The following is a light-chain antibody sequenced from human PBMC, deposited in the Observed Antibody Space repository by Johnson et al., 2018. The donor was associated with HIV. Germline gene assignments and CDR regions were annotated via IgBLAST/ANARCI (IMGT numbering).Light chain of an antibody. CDR2: DNN. J-gene: IGLJ1*01. Sequence: QAVLTQPPSVSAAPGQKVTISCSGSSSNIGINYVSWYQQVPGAAPKLLIYDNNKRPSGIPDRFSGSKSGTSATLGITGLQTGDEADYYCGTWDSSLSALAFGTGTKVTVL. CDR3: GTWDSSLSALA. CDR1: SSNIGINY. V-gene: IGLV1-51*01.